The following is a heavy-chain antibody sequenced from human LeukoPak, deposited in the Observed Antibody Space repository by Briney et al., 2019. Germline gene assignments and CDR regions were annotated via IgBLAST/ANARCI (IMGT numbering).Heavy chain of an antibody. V-gene: IGHV3-30*03. Sequence: PSGRSLRLSCAASGFIFSSYAMYWVRQAPGKGLEWVAVISYDGSNKYYGDSVKGRFTISRDNSNSTLYLQTNTMRVEDAVVYYCARDRVEGKQWLAQFDSWGQGTLVTVSS. J-gene: IGHJ4*02. CDR3: ARDRVEGKQWLAQFDS. CDR2: ISYDGSNK. D-gene: IGHD6-19*01. CDR1: GFIFSSYA.